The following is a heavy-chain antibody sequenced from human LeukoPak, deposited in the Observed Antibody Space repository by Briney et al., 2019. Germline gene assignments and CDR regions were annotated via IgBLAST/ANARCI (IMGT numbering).Heavy chain of an antibody. D-gene: IGHD1-7*01. CDR3: AKDKEAGTAGYYYGMDV. CDR1: GFTFDDYA. V-gene: IGHV3-9*01. J-gene: IGHJ6*02. CDR2: ISWNSGSI. Sequence: HPGRSLRLSCAASGFTFDDYAMHWVRQAPGKGLEWVSGISWNSGSIGYADSVKGRFTISRDNAKNSLYLQMNSLRAEDTALYYCAKDKEAGTAGYYYGMDVWGQGTTVTVSS.